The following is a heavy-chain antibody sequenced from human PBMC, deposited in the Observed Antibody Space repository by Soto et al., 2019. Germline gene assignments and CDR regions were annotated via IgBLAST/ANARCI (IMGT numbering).Heavy chain of an antibody. CDR1: GGSISSGGYY. D-gene: IGHD2-21*01. CDR2: IYYSGST. Sequence: QVQLQESGPGLVKPSQTLSLTCTVSGGSISSGGYYWSWIRQHPGKGLEWIGYIYYSGSTYYNPSLKSRGTIAVDTSKNQFSLKLRSVTAADTAVYYCAASCVGCGGFNYYGMDVWGQGTTVTVSS. CDR3: AASCVGCGGFNYYGMDV. V-gene: IGHV4-31*03. J-gene: IGHJ6*02.